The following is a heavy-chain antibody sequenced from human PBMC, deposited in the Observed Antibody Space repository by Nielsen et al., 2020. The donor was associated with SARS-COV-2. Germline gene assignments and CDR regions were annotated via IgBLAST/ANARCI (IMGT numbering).Heavy chain of an antibody. CDR3: AKERVGATVGFDY. V-gene: IGHV3-30*18. CDR1: GFTFSSYG. D-gene: IGHD1-26*01. CDR2: ISYDGSNK. Sequence: GESLQISCAASGFTFSSYGMHWVRQAPGKGLEWVAVISYDGSNKYYADSVKGRFTISRDNSKNTLYLQMNSLRAEDTAVYYCAKERVGATVGFDYWGQGTLVTVSS. J-gene: IGHJ4*02.